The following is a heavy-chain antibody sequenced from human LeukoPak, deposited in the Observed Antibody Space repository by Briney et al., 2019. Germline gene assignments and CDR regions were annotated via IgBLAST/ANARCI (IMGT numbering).Heavy chain of an antibody. J-gene: IGHJ3*02. CDR3: AKSVMITFGGVIGAFDI. CDR2: ISGSGGST. D-gene: IGHD3-16*02. V-gene: IGHV3-23*01. CDR1: GFTFSGYA. Sequence: GGSLRLSCAASGFTFSGYAMSWVRHAPGKGLELVSAISGSGGSTYYADSVKGRFTISRDNSKNTLYLQMNSLRAEDTAVYYCAKSVMITFGGVIGAFDIWGQGTMVTVSS.